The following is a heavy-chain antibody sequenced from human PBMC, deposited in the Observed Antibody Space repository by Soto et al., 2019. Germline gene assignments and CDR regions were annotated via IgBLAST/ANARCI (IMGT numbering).Heavy chain of an antibody. CDR2: IRYDGTKE. D-gene: IGHD3-10*01. Sequence: VGSLRLSCAASGFTFSSYGMYWVRQAPGKGLEWLANIRYDGTKEYYADFVKGRFTISRDNSKNTLYLQMNSLRAEDTAVYYCARDRTYFVSGSVAMDVWGQGTTVTVSS. CDR3: ARDRTYFVSGSVAMDV. V-gene: IGHV3-33*07. J-gene: IGHJ6*02. CDR1: GFTFSSYG.